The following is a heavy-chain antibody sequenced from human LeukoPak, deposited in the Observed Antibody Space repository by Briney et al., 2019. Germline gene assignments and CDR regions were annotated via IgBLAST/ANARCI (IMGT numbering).Heavy chain of an antibody. CDR3: ARTYSSGVSWFDP. V-gene: IGHV3-53*01. Sequence: GGSLTLSCAASGFSFSSYGMSWVRQAPGKGLEWVSVIYSDTRTYYADSVKGRFTISSDNSKNTLYLQMNSLRAEDTAVYYCARTYSSGVSWFDPWGQGTLVTVSS. D-gene: IGHD6-19*01. CDR2: IYSDTRT. J-gene: IGHJ5*02. CDR1: GFSFSSYG.